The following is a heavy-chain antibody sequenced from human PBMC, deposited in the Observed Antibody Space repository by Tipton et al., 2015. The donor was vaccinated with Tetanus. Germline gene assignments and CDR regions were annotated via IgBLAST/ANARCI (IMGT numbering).Heavy chain of an antibody. Sequence: SLRLSCAASGFTVSSNYMSWVRQAPGKGLEWVSVIYSGGSTYYADSVKGRFTISRDNSKNTLYLQMNSLRAEDTAVYFCASVGIADDAFDIWGQGTMVTVSS. CDR1: GFTVSSNY. D-gene: IGHD6-13*01. V-gene: IGHV3-53*01. CDR2: IYSGGST. CDR3: ASVGIADDAFDI. J-gene: IGHJ3*02.